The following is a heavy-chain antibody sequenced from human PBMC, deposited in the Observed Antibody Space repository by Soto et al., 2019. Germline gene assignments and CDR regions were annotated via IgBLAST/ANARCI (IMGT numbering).Heavy chain of an antibody. J-gene: IGHJ4*02. CDR1: GGSFSGYY. CDR3: AREGTFGVGY. Sequence: QVQLQQWGAGLLKPSETLSLTCAVYGGSFSGYYWSWIRQPPGKGLEWIGEINHSGSTNYNPSLKSRVTISVETSQNQFSLKLSSVTAADTAVYYCAREGTFGVGYWGQGTLVTVSS. V-gene: IGHV4-34*01. CDR2: INHSGST. D-gene: IGHD3-16*01.